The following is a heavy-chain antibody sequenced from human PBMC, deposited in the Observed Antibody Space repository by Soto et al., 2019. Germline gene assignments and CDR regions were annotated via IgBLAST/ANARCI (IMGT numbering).Heavy chain of an antibody. J-gene: IGHJ4*02. D-gene: IGHD4-17*01. V-gene: IGHV3-30*18. CDR1: GFTFSSYG. Sequence: GGSLRLSCAASGFTFSSYGMHWVRQAPGKGLEWVAVISYDGSNKYYADSVKGRFTISRDNSKNTLYLQMNSLRAEDTVVYYCAKDLRGLSLLGGRYYFDYWGQGTLVTVSS. CDR3: AKDLRGLSLLGGRYYFDY. CDR2: ISYDGSNK.